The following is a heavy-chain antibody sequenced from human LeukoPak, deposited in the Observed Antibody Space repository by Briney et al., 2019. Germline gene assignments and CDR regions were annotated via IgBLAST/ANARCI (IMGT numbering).Heavy chain of an antibody. CDR3: ARVITIFGVVINYFDY. Sequence: ASVKISCKVSGYTFTDYYMHWVQQAPGKGLEWMGLVDPEDGETRYAEKFQGRVTITADTSTDTAYMELSSLRSEDTAVYYCARVITIFGVVINYFDYWGQGTLVTVSS. J-gene: IGHJ4*02. CDR1: GYTFTDYY. CDR2: VDPEDGET. D-gene: IGHD3-3*01. V-gene: IGHV1-69-2*01.